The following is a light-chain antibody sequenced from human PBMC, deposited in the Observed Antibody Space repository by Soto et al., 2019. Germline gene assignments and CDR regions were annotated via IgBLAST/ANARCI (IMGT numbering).Light chain of an antibody. CDR2: SSS. CDR1: QTISCTY. V-gene: IGKV3-20*01. Sequence: IGLTQSLGTLSLTPRERATLSCRASQTISCTYLAWYQQKPGQAPRLLIYSSSSRAAGVSDRFSGSGSGTDFSLTISSLEPEDFAVYYCQQQYDRSRRFGQGAKADIK. J-gene: IGKJ1*01. CDR3: QQQYDRSRR.